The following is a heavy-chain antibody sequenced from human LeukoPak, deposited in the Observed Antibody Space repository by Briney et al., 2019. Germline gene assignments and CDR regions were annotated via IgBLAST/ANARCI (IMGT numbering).Heavy chain of an antibody. D-gene: IGHD7-27*01. CDR1: GGSISNDGYY. Sequence: SETLSLTCNVSGGSISNDGYYWRWLRQHPGKGLEWLGYIYYSGSTYYNPSLKSRVTLSVDTSKSQFSLRLSSVTAADTAVYYCARDLTGDQFFDHWGQGTLVTVSS. CDR3: ARDLTGDQFFDH. CDR2: IYYSGST. V-gene: IGHV4-31*03. J-gene: IGHJ5*02.